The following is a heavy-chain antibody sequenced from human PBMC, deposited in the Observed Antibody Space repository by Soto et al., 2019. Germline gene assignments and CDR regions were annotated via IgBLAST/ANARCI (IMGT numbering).Heavy chain of an antibody. J-gene: IGHJ1*01. Sequence: XGTLSLRCAVYGGSFSGYYWSWIRQPPGKGLEWIGEINHSGSTNYNPSLKSRVTISVDTSKNQFSLKLSSVTAADTAVYYCARSLYDFWSGYYAEYFQHWGQGTLVTVSS. CDR1: GGSFSGYY. D-gene: IGHD3-3*01. CDR3: ARSLYDFWSGYYAEYFQH. CDR2: INHSGST. V-gene: IGHV4-34*01.